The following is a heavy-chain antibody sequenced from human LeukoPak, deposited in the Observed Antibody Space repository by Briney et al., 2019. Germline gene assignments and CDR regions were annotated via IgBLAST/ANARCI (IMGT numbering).Heavy chain of an antibody. CDR2: VYYSGST. V-gene: IGHV4-39*07. J-gene: IGHJ5*02. CDR3: ARGKEGWFDP. CDR1: GGSISSSCYY. Sequence: SETLSLTCTVSGGSISSSCYYWGWIRQPPGKGLEWIGSVYYSGSTYYNPSLKSRVTISVNTSKNQFSLKLSSVTAADTAVYYCARGKEGWFDPWGQGTLVTVSS.